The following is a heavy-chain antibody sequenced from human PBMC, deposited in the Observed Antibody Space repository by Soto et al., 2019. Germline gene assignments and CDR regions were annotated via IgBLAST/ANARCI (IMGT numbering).Heavy chain of an antibody. J-gene: IGHJ4*02. D-gene: IGHD2-15*01. CDR1: GFTSPSYY. CDR2: ITASGRRT. V-gene: IGHV1-46*01. Sequence: GSCKASGFTSPSYYLHWVRRAPGPGLEGLGKITASGRRTSYEHQLQRKVPLKRDTSTSTLYMEVSSLRSEDTAVYYCARELSQGLEYWGQGTLVTVSS. CDR3: ARELSQGLEY.